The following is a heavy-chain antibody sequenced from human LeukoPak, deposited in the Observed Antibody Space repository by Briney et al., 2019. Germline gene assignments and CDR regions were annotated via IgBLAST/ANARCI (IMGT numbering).Heavy chain of an antibody. J-gene: IGHJ4*02. V-gene: IGHV3-30*04. CDR3: ARDTNPYSSGWYLDY. CDR1: GFTFSSYA. D-gene: IGHD6-19*01. Sequence: TGGSLRLSCAASGFTFSSYAMHWVRQAPGKGLEWVAVISYDGSNKYYADSVKGRFTISRDNSKNTLYLQMNSLRAEDTAVYYCARDTNPYSSGWYLDYWGQGTLVTVSS. CDR2: ISYDGSNK.